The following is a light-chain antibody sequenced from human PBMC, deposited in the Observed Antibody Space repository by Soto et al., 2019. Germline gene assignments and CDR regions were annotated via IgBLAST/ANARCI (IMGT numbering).Light chain of an antibody. J-gene: IGKJ1*01. CDR1: QSVLYSSNNKNY. CDR2: WAS. CDR3: QQYYSTPTWT. V-gene: IGKV4-1*01. Sequence: DIVMTQSPDSLAVSLGERATINCKSSQSVLYSSNNKNYLSWYQQKPGQPPKLLIYWASTRESGVPDRFSGSGSGTDFTLTISSLQAEDVAVFYCQQYYSTPTWTFGQGTKLKSK.